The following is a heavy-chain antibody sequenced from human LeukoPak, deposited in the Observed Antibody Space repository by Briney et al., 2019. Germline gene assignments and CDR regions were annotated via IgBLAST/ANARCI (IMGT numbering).Heavy chain of an antibody. CDR1: GCSISSSSYY. D-gene: IGHD1-26*01. CDR2: IYYSGST. Sequence: SETLSLTCSVSGCSISSSSYYWGGIRQPPGRGLEWIGSIYYSGSTYYNPSLKSRVTMSVAMSKYQFSLKMSSVTAADAAVYDCARWSSGSYLSYYYYYMDVWGKGTTVTVSS. J-gene: IGHJ6*03. CDR3: ARWSSGSYLSYYYYYMDV. V-gene: IGHV4-39*07.